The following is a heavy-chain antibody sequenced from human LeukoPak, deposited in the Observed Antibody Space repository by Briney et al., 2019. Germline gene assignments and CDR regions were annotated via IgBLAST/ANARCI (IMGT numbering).Heavy chain of an antibody. D-gene: IGHD3-3*01. CDR2: INHSGST. V-gene: IGHV4-34*01. J-gene: IGHJ3*02. CDR1: GGSFSGYY. CDR3: ARLGEDTPLRFAFDI. Sequence: SETLSLTCAVYGGSFSGYYWSWIRQPPGKGLEWFGEINHSGSTKDNPSLKRRVTISVGQSTNQFSLKLSHVTAADTAVYYGARLGEDTPLRFAFDIWGQGTMVTVSS.